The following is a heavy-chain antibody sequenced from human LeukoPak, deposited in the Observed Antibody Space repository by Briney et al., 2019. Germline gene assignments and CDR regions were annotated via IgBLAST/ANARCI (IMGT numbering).Heavy chain of an antibody. CDR2: IIPIFGTA. Sequence: ASVKVSCKASGGTFSSYAISWVRQAPGQGLEWMGRIIPIFGTANYAQKFQGRVTITTDESTSTAYMELSSLRSEDTAVYYCARDGETVTTSSSFMGYFDYWGQGTLVTVSS. J-gene: IGHJ4*02. CDR1: GGTFSSYA. D-gene: IGHD4-17*01. CDR3: ARDGETVTTSSSFMGYFDY. V-gene: IGHV1-69*05.